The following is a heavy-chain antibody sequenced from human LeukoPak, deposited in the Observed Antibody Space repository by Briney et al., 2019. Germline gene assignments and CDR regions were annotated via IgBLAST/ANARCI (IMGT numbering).Heavy chain of an antibody. Sequence: SETLSLTCAVSGYSISTYYWSWIRQPPGKGLEWIGYTSYSGNANYNPSLKSRVTISIDTSNNQFSLRLNSVSAADTAVYYCARTVYSSSWYKWAYFDYWGQGTLVTVSS. J-gene: IGHJ4*02. V-gene: IGHV4-59*01. CDR1: GYSISTYY. CDR2: TSYSGNA. CDR3: ARTVYSSSWYKWAYFDY. D-gene: IGHD6-13*01.